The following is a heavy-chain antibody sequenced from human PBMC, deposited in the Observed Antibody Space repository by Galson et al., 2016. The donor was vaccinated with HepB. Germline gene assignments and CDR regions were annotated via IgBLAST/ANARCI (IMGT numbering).Heavy chain of an antibody. CDR2: ISDDGNNK. V-gene: IGHV3-30*14. J-gene: IGHJ4*02. Sequence: SLRLSCAASGFSFSNYAIHWVRQTPGKGLEWVAVISDDGNNKYYADSVKGRFTISRDNSKNTLYLQVNSLGVEDTAVYYCARDSDFVLDNWGQGTLVIVSS. CDR3: ARDSDFVLDN. CDR1: GFSFSNYA.